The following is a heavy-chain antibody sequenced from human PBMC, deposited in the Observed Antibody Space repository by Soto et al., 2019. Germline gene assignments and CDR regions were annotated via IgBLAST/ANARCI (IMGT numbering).Heavy chain of an antibody. CDR1: GFTFSSYG. CDR2: IWYDGSNK. J-gene: IGHJ4*02. V-gene: IGHV3-33*01. CDR3: ARDPEYSGYDNTSGYYFDY. D-gene: IGHD5-12*01. Sequence: GGSLRLSCAASGFTFSSYGMHWVRQAPGKGLEWVAVIWYDGSNKYYADSVKGRFTISRDNSKNTLYLQMNSLRAEDTAVYYCARDPEYSGYDNTSGYYFDYWGQGTLVTVSS.